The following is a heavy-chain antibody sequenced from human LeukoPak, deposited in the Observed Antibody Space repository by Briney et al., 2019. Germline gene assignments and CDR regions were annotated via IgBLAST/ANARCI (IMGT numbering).Heavy chain of an antibody. D-gene: IGHD6-19*01. CDR1: GFTFSDYY. CDR2: ISSSGSTI. V-gene: IGHV3-11*04. J-gene: IGHJ5*02. Sequence: GGSLRLSCAASGFTFSDYYMSWIRQAPGKGLEWVSYISSSGSTIYYADSVKGRFTISRDNAKNSLYLQMNSLRAEDTAVYYCASHERQWLVLTWGQGTLVTVSS. CDR3: ASHERQWLVLT.